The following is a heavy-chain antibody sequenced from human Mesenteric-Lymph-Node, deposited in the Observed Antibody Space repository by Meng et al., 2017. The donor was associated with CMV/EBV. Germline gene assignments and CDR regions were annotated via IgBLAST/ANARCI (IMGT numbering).Heavy chain of an antibody. J-gene: IGHJ3*02. CDR3: ARVLYDSSGYGAFDI. V-gene: IGHV2-70*20. CDR2: IDWDDDK. CDR1: VFSLSTRGMC. D-gene: IGHD3-22*01. Sequence: SGPTLAKPPQTLTLTCTFSVFSLSTRGMCVSWVRQPPGKALEWLALIDWDDDKYYSTSLKTRLTISKDTSKNQVVLTMTNMDPVDTATYYCARVLYDSSGYGAFDIWGQGTMVTVSS.